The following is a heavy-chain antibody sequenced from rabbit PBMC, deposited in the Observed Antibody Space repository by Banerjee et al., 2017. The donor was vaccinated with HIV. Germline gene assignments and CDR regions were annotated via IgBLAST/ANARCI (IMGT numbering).Heavy chain of an antibody. CDR3: ARDAISSGVDFNL. Sequence: QSLEESGGDLVKPGASLTLTCTASGFSFSSGYYMCWVRQAPGKGLEWIGCINIGSGDSYYANWAKGRLTISKTSSTTVTLQMTSLTAADTATYFCARDAISSGVDFNLWGPGTLVTVS. J-gene: IGHJ4*01. CDR1: GFSFSSGYY. CDR2: INIGSGDS. D-gene: IGHD1-1*01. V-gene: IGHV1S40*01.